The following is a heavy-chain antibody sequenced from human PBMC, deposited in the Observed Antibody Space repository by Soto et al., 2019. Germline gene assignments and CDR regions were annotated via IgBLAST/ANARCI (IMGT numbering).Heavy chain of an antibody. D-gene: IGHD6-19*01. J-gene: IGHJ4*02. Sequence: VASVKVSCKASGYTFTSYYMHWVRQAPGQGLEWMGIINPSGGSTSYAQKFQGRVTMTRDTSTSTVYMELSSLRSEDTAVYYCASCSSGWYTLNLFDYWGQGTLDTSPQ. CDR3: ASCSSGWYTLNLFDY. CDR1: GYTFTSYY. V-gene: IGHV1-46*01. CDR2: INPSGGST.